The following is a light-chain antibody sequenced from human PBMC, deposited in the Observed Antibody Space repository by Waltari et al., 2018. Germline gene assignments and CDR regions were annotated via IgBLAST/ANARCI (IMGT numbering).Light chain of an antibody. CDR1: QSVLYSSNNKNY. Sequence: DIVMTQSPDSLAVSLGERATINCKSSQSVLYSSNNKNYLAWYQQKPGQPPKLLIYWASTRESGVPDRFSGSGSGTDFTLTISSLRAEDVAVYYCQQYYSTPPVTFGQGTRLESK. CDR2: WAS. V-gene: IGKV4-1*01. CDR3: QQYYSTPPVT. J-gene: IGKJ5*01.